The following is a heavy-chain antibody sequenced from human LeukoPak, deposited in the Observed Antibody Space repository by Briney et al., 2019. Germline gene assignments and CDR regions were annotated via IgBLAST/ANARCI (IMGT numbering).Heavy chain of an antibody. CDR3: ARDYYGDSYFDS. CDR1: GFTFNSYS. CDR2: INWNGGST. D-gene: IGHD4-17*01. V-gene: IGHV3-20*04. J-gene: IGHJ4*02. Sequence: GGSLRLSCAASGFTFNSYSMNWVRQAPGKGLEWVSGINWNGGSTGYADSVKGRFTVSRDNARNSLYLQMNSLRAEDTALYYCARDYYGDSYFDSWGQGTLVTVSS.